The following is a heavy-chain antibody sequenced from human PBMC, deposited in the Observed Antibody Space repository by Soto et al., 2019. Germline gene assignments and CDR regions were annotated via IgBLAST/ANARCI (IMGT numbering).Heavy chain of an antibody. D-gene: IGHD6-19*01. CDR2: IYPTDSDT. CDR1: GYSFTTYW. CDR3: ARTVREQWMADY. V-gene: IGHV5-51*01. Sequence: LKISCKGSGYSFTTYWIGWVRQMPGKGLEWMGIIYPTDSDTRYSPSFQGQVTISADKSISTAYLQWSSLKASDTAMYYCARTVREQWMADYWGRGTLVTVSS. J-gene: IGHJ4*02.